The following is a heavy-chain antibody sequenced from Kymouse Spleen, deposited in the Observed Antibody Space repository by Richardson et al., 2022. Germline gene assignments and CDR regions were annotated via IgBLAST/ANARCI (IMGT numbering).Heavy chain of an antibody. V-gene: IGHV4-39*01. CDR2: IYYSGST. D-gene: IGHD2-21*02. CDR3: AGLAYCGGDCYSGSEDY. CDR1: GGSISSSSYY. J-gene: IGHJ4*02. Sequence: QLQLQESGPGLVKPSETLSLTCTVSGGSISSSSYYWGWIRQPPGKGLEWIGSIYYSGSTYYNPSLKSRVTISVDTSKNQFSLKLSSVTAADTAVYYCAGLAYCGGDCYSGSEDYWGQGTLVTVSS.